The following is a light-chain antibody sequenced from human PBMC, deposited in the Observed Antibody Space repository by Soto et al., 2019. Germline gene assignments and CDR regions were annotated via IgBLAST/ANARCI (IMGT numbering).Light chain of an antibody. CDR2: SSS. CDR1: QSIRNF. Sequence: DIQMTHSPSSLSASVGDRVTITCLTSQSIRNFLNWYQQKPGTVPKLLISSSSTLESGVPSRFSGGGSGTDFTLTITNLQPEDFATYFCQQNYLSPWTFGPGTKVDIK. CDR3: QQNYLSPWT. J-gene: IGKJ1*01. V-gene: IGKV1-39*01.